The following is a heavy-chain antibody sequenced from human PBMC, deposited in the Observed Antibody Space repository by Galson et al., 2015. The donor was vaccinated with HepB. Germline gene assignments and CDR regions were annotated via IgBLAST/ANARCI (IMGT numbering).Heavy chain of an antibody. V-gene: IGHV3-30*03. Sequence: SLRLSCAASGFTFSSYGMHWVRQAPGKGLEWVAVISYDGSNKYYADSVKGRFTISRDNSKNTLYLQMNSLRAEDTAVYYCARGSNWGSKAPLDYWGQGTLVTVSS. CDR3: ARGSNWGSKAPLDY. J-gene: IGHJ4*02. CDR1: GFTFSSYG. D-gene: IGHD7-27*01. CDR2: ISYDGSNK.